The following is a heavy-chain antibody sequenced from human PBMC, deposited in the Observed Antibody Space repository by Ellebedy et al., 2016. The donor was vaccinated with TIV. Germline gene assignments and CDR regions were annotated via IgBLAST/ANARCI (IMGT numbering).Heavy chain of an antibody. CDR2: ISPILNIV. V-gene: IGHV1-69*04. J-gene: IGHJ4*02. Sequence: AASVKVSCKASGGTFSHYAINWVRQAPGQGLEWMGRISPILNIVDYAQNFQGRVTFTADKSTSTAYMEVSSLRSEDTAVYYCARWDGSSASFQGPYDYWGQGTLVAVSS. D-gene: IGHD1-26*01. CDR3: ARWDGSSASFQGPYDY. CDR1: GGTFSHYA.